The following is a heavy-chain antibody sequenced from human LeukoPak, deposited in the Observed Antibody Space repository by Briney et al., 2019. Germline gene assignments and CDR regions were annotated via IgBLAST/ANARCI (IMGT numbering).Heavy chain of an antibody. V-gene: IGHV1-2*02. Sequence: ASVKVSCKASGYTFNGYYMHWVRQAPGQGVEWMGWINPNSGGTNYAQKFQGRVTMTRDTSISTAYMELSRLRSDDTAVYYCAREKVGARPEYYYYYYMDVWGKGTTVTISS. D-gene: IGHD1-26*01. CDR2: INPNSGGT. J-gene: IGHJ6*03. CDR1: GYTFNGYY. CDR3: AREKVGARPEYYYYYYMDV.